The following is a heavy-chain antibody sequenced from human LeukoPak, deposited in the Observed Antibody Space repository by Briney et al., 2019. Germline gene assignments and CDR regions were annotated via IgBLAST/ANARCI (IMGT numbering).Heavy chain of an antibody. Sequence: SETLTLTCTASGGSISSYYWSWIRQPPGKGLEWIGYIYYSGSTNYNPSLKSRVTISVDTSKNQFSLKLSSVAAADPAVYYCARVGVTRGAFDYWGQGTLVTVSS. V-gene: IGHV4-59*01. CDR2: IYYSGST. CDR3: ARVGVTRGAFDY. CDR1: GGSISSYY. D-gene: IGHD4-17*01. J-gene: IGHJ4*02.